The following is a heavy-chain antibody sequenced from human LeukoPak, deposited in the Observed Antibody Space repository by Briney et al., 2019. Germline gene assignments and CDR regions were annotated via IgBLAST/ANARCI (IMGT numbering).Heavy chain of an antibody. D-gene: IGHD3-22*01. Sequence: LSLTCTVSGGSISSSSYYWGWIRQAPGKGLEWLSYISNRGDTIHYGDSVKGRFTISRDNARNSLYLHMNSLRAEDTAVYYCARERSGYLPFFDYWGRGTLVTVSS. CDR3: ARERSGYLPFFDY. CDR2: ISNRGDTI. V-gene: IGHV3-11*04. CDR1: GGSISSSSYY. J-gene: IGHJ4*02.